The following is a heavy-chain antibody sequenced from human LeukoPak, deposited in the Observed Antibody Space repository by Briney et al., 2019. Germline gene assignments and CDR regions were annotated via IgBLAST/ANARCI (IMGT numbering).Heavy chain of an antibody. CDR1: VGSFSGYY. CDR2: IYYSGTT. V-gene: IGHV4-34*01. J-gene: IGHJ5*02. D-gene: IGHD5-18*01. CDR3: AKGAGGFSYYNWFDP. Sequence: PSETLSLTCAVYVGSFSGYYWGWIRQPPGKGLEWIGSIYYSGTTHYSPSLESRVTISVDTSKNQFSLKLASVTAADTAIYYCAKGAGGFSYYNWFDPWGQGTLVTVSS.